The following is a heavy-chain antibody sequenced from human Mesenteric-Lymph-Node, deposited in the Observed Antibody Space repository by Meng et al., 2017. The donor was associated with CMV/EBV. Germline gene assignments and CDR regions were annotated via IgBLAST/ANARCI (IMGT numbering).Heavy chain of an antibody. V-gene: IGHV3-7*01. Sequence: GESLKISCAASGFTFSSYYMSWVRQAPGKGLEWVANIKYDGTDKYYVDSVKGRFAISRDNAYSSLSLQMNSLRAEDTAVYYCARDRGDGYNLFDYWGQGTLVTVSS. CDR3: ARDRGDGYNLFDY. J-gene: IGHJ4*02. D-gene: IGHD5-24*01. CDR1: GFTFSSYY. CDR2: IKYDGTDK.